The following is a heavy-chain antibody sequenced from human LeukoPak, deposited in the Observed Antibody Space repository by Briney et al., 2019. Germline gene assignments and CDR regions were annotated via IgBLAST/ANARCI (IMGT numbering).Heavy chain of an antibody. CDR1: GFTFSSYA. D-gene: IGHD5-18*01. CDR2: ISGSGGNT. Sequence: GGSLRLSCAASGFTFSSYAMSWVRQAPGKGLEWVSSISGSGGNTFYADSVKGRFTISRDNSKNTLSLQMNSLRAEDTAVYYCAKDAGGYTYGYDAFDVWGQGTMVTVSS. V-gene: IGHV3-23*01. J-gene: IGHJ3*01. CDR3: AKDAGGYTYGYDAFDV.